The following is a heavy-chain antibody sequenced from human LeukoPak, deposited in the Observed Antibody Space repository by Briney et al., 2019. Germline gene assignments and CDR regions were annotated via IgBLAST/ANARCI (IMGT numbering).Heavy chain of an antibody. V-gene: IGHV3-48*03. Sequence: PGGSLRLSCAASGFTFSSYEMNWVRQAPGKGLEWVSYISSSGSTIYYADSVKGRFTISRDNAKNSLYLQMNSLRAEDTAVYYCAIFGSGSYWDFDYWGQGTLVTVSS. CDR1: GFTFSSYE. CDR2: ISSSGSTI. CDR3: AIFGSGSYWDFDY. D-gene: IGHD3-10*01. J-gene: IGHJ4*02.